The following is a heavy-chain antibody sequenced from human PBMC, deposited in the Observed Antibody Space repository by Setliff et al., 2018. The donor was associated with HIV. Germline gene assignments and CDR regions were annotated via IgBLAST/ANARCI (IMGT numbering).Heavy chain of an antibody. V-gene: IGHV1-69*05. CDR1: GGTFSSYA. CDR2: IIPIFGTA. J-gene: IGHJ4*02. Sequence: SVKVSCKASGGTFSSYAISWVRQAPGQGLEWMGGIIPIFGTANYAQKFQGRVTITTDESTSTAYMELSSLRSEDTAVYYCARGESDVLGDTAMGPFGYWGQGTLLTVSS. CDR3: ARGESDVLGDTAMGPFGY. D-gene: IGHD5-18*01.